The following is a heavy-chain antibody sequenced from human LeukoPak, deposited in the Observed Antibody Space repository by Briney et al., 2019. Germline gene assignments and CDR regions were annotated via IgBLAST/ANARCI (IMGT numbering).Heavy chain of an antibody. CDR2: INPNSGGT. CDR3: ARMPFHYYDSSGYYGPFDY. D-gene: IGHD3-22*01. V-gene: IGHV1-2*02. CDR1: GYTFTGYY. Sequence: GASVKVSCKASGYTFTGYYMHWVRQAPGQGLEWMGWINPNSGGTNYAQKFQGRVTMTRDTSISTAYMELSRLRSDDTAVYYCARMPFHYYDSSGYYGPFDYWGQGTLVTVSS. J-gene: IGHJ4*02.